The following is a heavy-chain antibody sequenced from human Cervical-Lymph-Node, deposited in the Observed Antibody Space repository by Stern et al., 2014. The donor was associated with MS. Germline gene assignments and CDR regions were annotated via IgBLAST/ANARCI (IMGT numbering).Heavy chain of an antibody. CDR1: GFTFNSYG. D-gene: IGHD6-13*01. Sequence: EVQLLESGGGLVQPGGSMRLSCVVSGFTFNSYGMNWVRQAPGKGLEWISYISSSSSAIYYADSVKGRFAMSRDNAKNSVHLQMNSLRAEDTAKYYCARGGYYFDYWGQGSLVTVSS. CDR2: ISSSSSAI. J-gene: IGHJ4*02. V-gene: IGHV3-48*01. CDR3: ARGGYYFDY.